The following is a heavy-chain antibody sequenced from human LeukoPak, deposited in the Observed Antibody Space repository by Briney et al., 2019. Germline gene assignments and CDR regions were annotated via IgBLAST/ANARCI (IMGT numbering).Heavy chain of an antibody. Sequence: SETLSLTCAVYGGSFSGYYWNWIRQPPGKGLEWVGQINHSGSTKYNPSLKSRVTISVDASRSQFSLHLTSVTAADTAVYFCARGAYCGGDCSAFDYWGQGTLVTVSS. CDR1: GGSFSGYY. J-gene: IGHJ4*02. V-gene: IGHV4-34*01. CDR3: ARGAYCGGDCSAFDY. D-gene: IGHD2-21*02. CDR2: INHSGST.